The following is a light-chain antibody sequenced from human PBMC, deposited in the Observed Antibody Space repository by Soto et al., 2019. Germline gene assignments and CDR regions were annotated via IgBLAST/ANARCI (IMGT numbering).Light chain of an antibody. CDR2: WAS. V-gene: IGKV4-1*01. CDR1: QSVLYSSNNKNY. Sequence: DIVMTQSPDSLAVSLGERATINCQSSQSVLYSSNNKNYLAWYQQKPGQPPKLLIYWASTRESGVPDRFSGSGSGTDFTLTISSRQAEDVAVYYCQQYYSTPPITFGPGTKVDIK. CDR3: QQYYSTPPIT. J-gene: IGKJ3*01.